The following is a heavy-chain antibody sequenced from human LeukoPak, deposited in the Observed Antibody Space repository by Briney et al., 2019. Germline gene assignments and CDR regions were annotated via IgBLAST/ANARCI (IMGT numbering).Heavy chain of an antibody. CDR3: APIYGDFSDFDY. CDR1: GASSSNYY. V-gene: IGHV4-34*01. CDR2: TTHDGRT. J-gene: IGHJ4*02. Sequence: PSETLSLTCGVYGASSSNYYWNWIRQPPGKGLEWIGETTHDGRTNYSPSLRGRATISRDTSKSQFSLKLYSVTAADTAVYYCAPIYGDFSDFDYWGLGTLVTVSS. D-gene: IGHD2-21*02.